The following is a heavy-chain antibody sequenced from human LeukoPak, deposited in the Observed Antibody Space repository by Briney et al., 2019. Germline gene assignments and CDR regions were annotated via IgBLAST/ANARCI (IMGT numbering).Heavy chain of an antibody. CDR1: GGSISSSSYY. CDR3: ARGNSGPDY. D-gene: IGHD5-12*01. CDR2: IYYSGST. Sequence: SETLSLTCTVSGGSISSSSYYWGWIRQPPGKGLEWIGSIYYSGSTYYNPSFKSRVTISVDTSKNQFSLKLSSVTAADTAVYFCARGNSGPDYWGQGTLVTVSS. V-gene: IGHV4-39*01. J-gene: IGHJ4*02.